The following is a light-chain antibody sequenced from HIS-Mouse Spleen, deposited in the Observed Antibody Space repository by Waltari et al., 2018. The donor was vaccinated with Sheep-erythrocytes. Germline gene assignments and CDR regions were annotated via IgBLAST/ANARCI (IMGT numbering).Light chain of an antibody. CDR2: QDT. Sequence: SSELTQPPSVSVPPGQPASITCSGDKLGDKYACWYQQKPGQSPVLVIYQDTKRPSGIPERFSGSNSGNTATLTISGTQAMDEADYYCQAWDSSIVVFG. CDR1: KLGDKY. J-gene: IGLJ2*01. CDR3: QAWDSSIVV. V-gene: IGLV3-1*01.